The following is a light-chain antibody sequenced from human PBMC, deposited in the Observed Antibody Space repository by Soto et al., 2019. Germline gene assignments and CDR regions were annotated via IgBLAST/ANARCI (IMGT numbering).Light chain of an antibody. Sequence: EIVMTQSPDTLSVSPGERATLSCRASQSVSNNLAWYHQKPGQAPRLLIFGASTRATGIPARFSGTGSGTEFTLTISSLQSEDFAVYYCQQYNDWWTFGQGTKVEIK. J-gene: IGKJ1*01. CDR2: GAS. CDR1: QSVSNN. CDR3: QQYNDWWT. V-gene: IGKV3-15*01.